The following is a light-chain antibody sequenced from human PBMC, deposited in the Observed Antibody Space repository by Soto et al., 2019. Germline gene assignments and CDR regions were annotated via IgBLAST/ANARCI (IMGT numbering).Light chain of an antibody. Sequence: QPVLTQSPSASASLGASVKLTCTLSSGHSSFAIAWHQQQPQKGPRYLMKVNSDGTHNKGDGIPDRFSVSSSGAERYLTISSLQSEDEADYFCQNWDWDGGSWVFGGGTKLTVL. CDR2: VNSDGTH. CDR1: SGHSSFA. CDR3: QNWDWDGGSWV. J-gene: IGLJ3*02. V-gene: IGLV4-69*01.